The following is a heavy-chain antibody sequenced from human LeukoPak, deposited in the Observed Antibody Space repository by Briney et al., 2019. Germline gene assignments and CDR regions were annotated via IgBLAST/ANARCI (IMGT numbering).Heavy chain of an antibody. J-gene: IGHJ4*02. Sequence: SETLSLTCTVSGGSISSYYWSWIRQPPGKGLEWIGYIYYSGSINYNPSLKSRVTVSVDTSKNQFSLKLSSVTAADTAVYYCATGEFGAAGPWGQGTLVTVSS. V-gene: IGHV4-59*08. CDR3: ATGEFGAAGP. CDR2: IYYSGSI. D-gene: IGHD6-13*01. CDR1: GGSISSYY.